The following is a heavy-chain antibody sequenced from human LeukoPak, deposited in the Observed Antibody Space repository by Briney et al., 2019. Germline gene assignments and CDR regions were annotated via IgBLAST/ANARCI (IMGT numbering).Heavy chain of an antibody. Sequence: SETLSLTCTVSGDSISSSTYYWGWIRQPPGEGLEWLATISYTGTTYYNPSLKSRVTISVDTSKNQFSLKLSSVTAADTAVYYCASDHSSASYTYYYYYMDVWGKGTTVTVSS. D-gene: IGHD1-26*01. CDR2: ISYTGTT. CDR1: GDSISSSTYY. V-gene: IGHV4-39*07. CDR3: ASDHSSASYTYYYYYMDV. J-gene: IGHJ6*03.